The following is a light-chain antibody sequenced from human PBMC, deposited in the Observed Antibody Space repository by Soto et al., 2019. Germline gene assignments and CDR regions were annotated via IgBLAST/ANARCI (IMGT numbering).Light chain of an antibody. CDR2: LNSDGSH. V-gene: IGLV4-69*01. CDR3: QTWGTGIQV. CDR1: SGHSSYA. J-gene: IGLJ2*01. Sequence: QLVLTQSPSASASLGASVKLTCTLSSGHSSYAIAGHQQQPEKGPRYLMKLNSDGSHSKGDGIPDRFSGSSSGAERYLTISSLQSEDEADYYCQTWGTGIQVFGGGTQLTVL.